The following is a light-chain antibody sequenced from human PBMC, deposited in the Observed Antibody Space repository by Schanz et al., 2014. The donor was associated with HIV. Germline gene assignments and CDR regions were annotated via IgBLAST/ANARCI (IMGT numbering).Light chain of an antibody. V-gene: IGKV3-20*01. J-gene: IGKJ4*01. CDR3: QQYGNSPLT. CDR1: QSVRSNY. Sequence: EIVLTQSPGTLSLSPGERATLSCRASQSVRSNYLAWYQQKPGQAPRLLIHGASSRATGIPDTFSGSGSGTDFTLTISRLEPEDFAVYYCQQYGNSPLTFGGGTKVEIK. CDR2: GAS.